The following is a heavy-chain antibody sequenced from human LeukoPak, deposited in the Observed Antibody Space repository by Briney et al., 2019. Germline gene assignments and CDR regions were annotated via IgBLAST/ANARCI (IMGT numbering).Heavy chain of an antibody. V-gene: IGHV3-33*06. CDR1: GFTFSSYG. Sequence: GGSLRLSCAASGFTFSSYGMHWVRQAPGKGLEWVAVIWYDGSNKYYADSVKGRFTISRDNSKNTLYLQMNSLRAEDTAVYYCAKDSFGGTMVRGVVDYWGQGTLVTVSS. D-gene: IGHD3-10*01. J-gene: IGHJ4*02. CDR2: IWYDGSNK. CDR3: AKDSFGGTMVRGVVDY.